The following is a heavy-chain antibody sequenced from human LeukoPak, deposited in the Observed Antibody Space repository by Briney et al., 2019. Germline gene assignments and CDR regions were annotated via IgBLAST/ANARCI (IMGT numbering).Heavy chain of an antibody. V-gene: IGHV3-74*01. J-gene: IGHJ5*02. CDR3: AREGSSIGFGINWFDP. CDR1: GFTFSSYW. CDR2: INSDGSST. Sequence: GGSLRLSCAASGFTFSSYWMHWVRQAPGKGLVWVSRINSDGSSTSYADSVKGRFTISRDNAKNTLYLQMNSLSAEDTAVYYCAREGSSIGFGINWFDPWGQGTLVTVSS. D-gene: IGHD6-6*01.